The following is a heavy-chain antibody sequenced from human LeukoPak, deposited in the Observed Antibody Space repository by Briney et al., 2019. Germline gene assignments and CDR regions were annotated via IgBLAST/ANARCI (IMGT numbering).Heavy chain of an antibody. CDR3: ARDKAQDSVYYGLDV. Sequence: GGSLRLSCAASGFTFSSYSMVWVRQAPGKGLEWVSSISSGSNYIYYADSVKGRFTISRDNARTSLYLQMNSLRAEDTAVYYCARDKAQDSVYYGLDVWGQGTTVTVSS. D-gene: IGHD6-6*01. CDR2: ISSGSNYI. CDR1: GFTFSSYS. J-gene: IGHJ6*02. V-gene: IGHV3-21*06.